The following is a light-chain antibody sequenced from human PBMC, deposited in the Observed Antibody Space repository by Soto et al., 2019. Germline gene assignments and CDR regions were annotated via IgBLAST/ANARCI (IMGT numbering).Light chain of an antibody. Sequence: QSALTQPASVSGSPGQSITISCTGTNSDVGGYNFVSWYQQHPGKAPKLMIYDVSNRPSGVSNRFAGSKSGNTASLTISGLQAEDEADYYCNSYTSSSTLVFGGGTNLTVL. J-gene: IGLJ2*01. CDR1: NSDVGGYNF. V-gene: IGLV2-14*01. CDR3: NSYTSSSTLV. CDR2: DVS.